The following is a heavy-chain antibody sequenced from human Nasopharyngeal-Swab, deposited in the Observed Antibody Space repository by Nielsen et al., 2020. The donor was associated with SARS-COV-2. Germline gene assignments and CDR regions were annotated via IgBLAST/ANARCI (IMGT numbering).Heavy chain of an antibody. CDR2: ISWNSGSI. J-gene: IGHJ6*02. D-gene: IGHD2-15*01. V-gene: IGHV3-9*01. CDR1: GFTFDDYD. Sequence: SLKISCAASGFTFDDYDMHWVRQAPGKGLEWVSGISWNSGSIGYADSVKGRFTISRDNAKNSLYLQMNSLRAEDTALYYCATLGGCGYYYYGMDVWGQGTTVTVSS. CDR3: ATLGGCGYYYYGMDV.